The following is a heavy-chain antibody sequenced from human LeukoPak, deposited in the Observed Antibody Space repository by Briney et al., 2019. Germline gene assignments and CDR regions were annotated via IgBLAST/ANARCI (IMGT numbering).Heavy chain of an antibody. CDR1: GGTFSSYA. Sequence: ASVKVSCKASGGTFSSYAISWVRQAPGQGLEWMGGIIPIFGTANYAQKFQGRVTITAYESTSTAYMELSSLRSEDTAVYYCAGSGGSGSYSYYYGMDVWGKGTTVTVSS. CDR3: AGSGGSGSYSYYYGMDV. CDR2: IIPIFGTA. J-gene: IGHJ6*04. V-gene: IGHV1-69*13. D-gene: IGHD3-10*01.